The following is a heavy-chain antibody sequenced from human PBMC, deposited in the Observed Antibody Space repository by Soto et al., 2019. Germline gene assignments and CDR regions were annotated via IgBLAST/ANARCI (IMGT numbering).Heavy chain of an antibody. J-gene: IGHJ3*02. Sequence: ASVKVSCKASGYTFTSYYIHWVRQAPGQGLEWMGIINPNGGGTSYAQKFQGRVTMTRDTSTSTVYMELSSLRAEDTAVYYCAKDQGQQLVYHDAFDIWGQGTMVNVSS. V-gene: IGHV1-46*01. CDR2: INPNGGGT. D-gene: IGHD6-13*01. CDR3: AKDQGQQLVYHDAFDI. CDR1: GYTFTSYY.